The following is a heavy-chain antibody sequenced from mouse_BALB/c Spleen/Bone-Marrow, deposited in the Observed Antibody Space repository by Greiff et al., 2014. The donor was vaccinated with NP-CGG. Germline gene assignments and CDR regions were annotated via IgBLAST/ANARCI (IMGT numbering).Heavy chain of an antibody. CDR1: GYSFTDYF. D-gene: IGHD3-2*02. CDR2: INPYNGDP. CDR3: ARSGIGSTMDF. V-gene: IGHV1-20*02. Sequence: EVQLQESGPELVKPGASVGISCKASGYSFTDYFMNWVMQNHGKSLEWIGRINPYNGDPFYNQKFKDKATLTVDRSSNTAHMELRSLASEDSGVFYCARSGIGSTMDFWGQGTSVTVSS. J-gene: IGHJ4*01.